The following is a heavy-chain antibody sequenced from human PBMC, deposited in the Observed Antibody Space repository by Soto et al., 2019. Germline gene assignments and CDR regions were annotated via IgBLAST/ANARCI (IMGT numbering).Heavy chain of an antibody. J-gene: IGHJ4*02. CDR3: ARVLGYSSGPWSVPHY. V-gene: IGHV3-48*02. CDR2: ISSSSSNI. Sequence: GGSLRLSCAASGFTFSSYGMTWVRQSPGKGLEWVSYISSSSSNIYYTDSVKGRFTISRDNVKNSLYLQMNSLRDEDTGVYYCARVLGYSSGPWSVPHYWGQGTLVTVSS. CDR1: GFTFSSYG. D-gene: IGHD6-19*01.